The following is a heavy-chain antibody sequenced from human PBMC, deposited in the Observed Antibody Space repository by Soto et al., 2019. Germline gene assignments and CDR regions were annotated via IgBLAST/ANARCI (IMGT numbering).Heavy chain of an antibody. CDR3: AATTSIASGLRD. J-gene: IGHJ4*02. D-gene: IGHD6-6*01. CDR1: GFTFTNYG. Sequence: QLQLVQSGSEVKKPGASVKVSCKTSGFTFTNYGFTWVRQAPGKGLEWMGWSSALHGFTNYAQDFQGRVTLTTDSSPNTAYMALRGLRSDDTAFHYCAATTSIASGLRDWGQGTLVSVAS. V-gene: IGHV1-18*01. CDR2: SSALHGFT.